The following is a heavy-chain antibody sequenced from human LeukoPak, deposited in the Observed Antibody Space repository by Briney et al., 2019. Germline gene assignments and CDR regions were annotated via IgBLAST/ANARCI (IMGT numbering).Heavy chain of an antibody. CDR3: AKELVSRSSLSFDY. V-gene: IGHV3-48*04. CDR1: GFTFSKNS. J-gene: IGHJ4*02. CDR2: ISSSSSTI. Sequence: GGSLRLSCAASGFTFSKNSMNWVRQAPGKGLECVSYISSSSSTIYYADSVKGRFTISRDNAKNSLYLQMNSLRAEDTAVYYCAKELVSRSSLSFDYWGQGTRVTVSS. D-gene: IGHD2-2*01.